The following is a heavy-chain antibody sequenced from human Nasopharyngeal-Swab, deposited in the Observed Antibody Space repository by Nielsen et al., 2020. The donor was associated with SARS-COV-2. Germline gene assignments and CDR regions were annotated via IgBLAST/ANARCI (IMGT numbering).Heavy chain of an antibody. V-gene: IGHV4-34*01. CDR2: INHSGST. Sequence: RQAPGKGLEWIGEINHSGSTNYDPSLKSRVTISVDTSKNQFSLKVNSVTAADTAVYYCARHQDDFWSGYFVFDCWGQGALVTVSS. D-gene: IGHD3-3*01. CDR3: ARHQDDFWSGYFVFDC. J-gene: IGHJ4*02.